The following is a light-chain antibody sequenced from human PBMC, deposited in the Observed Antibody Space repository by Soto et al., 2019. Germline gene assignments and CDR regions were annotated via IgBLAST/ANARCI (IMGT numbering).Light chain of an antibody. CDR2: SNN. CDR1: SSNIGNTT. J-gene: IGLJ1*01. V-gene: IGLV1-44*01. CDR3: AAWDDSLNHYV. Sequence: QSVLTQPPSASGTPGQRVTISCSGSSSNIGNTTVNWYQQLPGTAPKLLIYSNNQRPSGVPDRFSGSKSGTSASLAISGLQSEDEADYFCAAWDDSLNHYVFGTGTKLTVL.